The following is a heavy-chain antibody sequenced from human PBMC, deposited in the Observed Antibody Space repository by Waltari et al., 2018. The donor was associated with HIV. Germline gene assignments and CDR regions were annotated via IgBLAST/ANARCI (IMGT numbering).Heavy chain of an antibody. CDR2: IDWDDDK. CDR1: GFSLSTSGMC. Sequence: QVTLRESGPALVKPTQTLTLTCTFSGFSLSTSGMCVSWIRQPPGKALEWLARIDWDDDKYYSTSLKTRLTISKDTSKNQVVLTMTNMDPVDTATYYCARVIAAAGTGNMMDTFDIWGQGTMVTVSS. D-gene: IGHD6-13*01. J-gene: IGHJ3*02. V-gene: IGHV2-70*15. CDR3: ARVIAAAGTGNMMDTFDI.